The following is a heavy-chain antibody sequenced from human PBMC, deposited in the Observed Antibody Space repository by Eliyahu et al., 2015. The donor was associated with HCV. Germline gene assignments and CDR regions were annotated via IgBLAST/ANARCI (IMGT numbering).Heavy chain of an antibody. CDR1: GFTFVXYG. J-gene: IGHJ4*02. CDR2: INSNGGST. Sequence: EVHLVESGGGVVRPGGSRRLSCAASGFTFVXYGXXWVRQAPGKGLEWVSGINSNGGSTGYADSVKGRFTISRDNAKNSLYLQMNSLRAEDTALYHCARDHRPYYYNSGNSAGGFDYWGQGTLVTVSS. V-gene: IGHV3-20*01. D-gene: IGHD3-10*01. CDR3: ARDHRPYYYNSGNSAGGFDY.